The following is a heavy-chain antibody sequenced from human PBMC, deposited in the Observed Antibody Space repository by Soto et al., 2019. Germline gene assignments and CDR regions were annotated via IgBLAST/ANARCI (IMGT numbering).Heavy chain of an antibody. Sequence: EMQLVESGGGLVQPGESLRLSCAASGFTFSAYSMNWVRQAPGKGLEWISYITGSSATIYYADSVKGRFTISRDNAKSSLYLQKISLRDEDTAIYFCATDNGMAGSFDSWGQGTLVTVSS. J-gene: IGHJ5*01. D-gene: IGHD2-8*01. V-gene: IGHV3-48*02. CDR1: GFTFSAYS. CDR2: ITGSSATI. CDR3: ATDNGMAGSFDS.